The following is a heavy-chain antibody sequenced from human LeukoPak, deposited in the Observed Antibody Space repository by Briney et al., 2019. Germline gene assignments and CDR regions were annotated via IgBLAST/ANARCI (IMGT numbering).Heavy chain of an antibody. CDR3: AKEAGYSYGFEY. D-gene: IGHD5-18*01. V-gene: IGHV3-30*18. CDR2: ISYDGSNK. CDR1: GFTFSNYG. Sequence: GGSLRLSCAASGFTFSNYGIHWVRQAPGKGLEWVAVISYDGSNKYYADSVKGRCTISRDKSKNTVYLQMNSLRAEDTAVYYCAKEAGYSYGFEYWGQGTLVTVSS. J-gene: IGHJ4*02.